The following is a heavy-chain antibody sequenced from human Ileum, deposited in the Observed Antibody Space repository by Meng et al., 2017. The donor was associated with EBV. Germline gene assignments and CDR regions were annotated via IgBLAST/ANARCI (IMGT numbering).Heavy chain of an antibody. CDR3: GRDQGRELINH. J-gene: IGHJ4*02. D-gene: IGHD1-7*01. V-gene: IGHV4-4*02. Sequence: QVPLQESGPGLVKPSATLSLTCTVSGDSISSDIWWSWVRQPPGKGLEWIGEVYHRGDTNYNPSLKSRVDISVDKSKNQFYLSLFSVTAADTAVYYCGRDQGRELINHWGQGTLVTVSS. CDR1: GDSISSDIW. CDR2: VYHRGDT.